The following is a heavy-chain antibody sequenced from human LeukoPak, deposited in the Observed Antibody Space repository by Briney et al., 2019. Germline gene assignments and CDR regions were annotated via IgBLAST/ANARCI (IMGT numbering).Heavy chain of an antibody. CDR1: GFTFSSYW. V-gene: IGHV3-7*03. J-gene: IGHJ4*02. Sequence: GGSLRLSCAASGFTFSSYWMSWVRQAPGKGLEWVANIKQDGSEKYYVDSVKGRFTISRDNAKNLLYLQMNSLRAEDTAVYYCARVGKQVAADYWGQGTLVTVSS. CDR2: IKQDGSEK. CDR3: ARVGKQVAADY. D-gene: IGHD2-15*01.